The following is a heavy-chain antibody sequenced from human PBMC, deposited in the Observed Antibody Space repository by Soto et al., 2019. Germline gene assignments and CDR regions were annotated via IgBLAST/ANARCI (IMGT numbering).Heavy chain of an antibody. D-gene: IGHD2-21*02. CDR2: ISAYNGNT. Sequence: GASVKVSCKASGYTFTSYGISWVRQAPGQGLEWMGWISAYNGNTNYAQKLQGRVTMTTDTSTSTAYMELRSLRSDDTAVYYFSRAVVTDCPYYYYCLAVWGQGTTDTVSS. CDR1: GYTFTSYG. V-gene: IGHV1-18*01. CDR3: SRAVVTDCPYYYYCLAV. J-gene: IGHJ6*02.